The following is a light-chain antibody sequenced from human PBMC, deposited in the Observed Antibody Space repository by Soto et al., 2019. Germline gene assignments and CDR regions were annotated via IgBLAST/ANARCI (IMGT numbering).Light chain of an antibody. Sequence: QSVLTQTPSASGTPGQRVTISCSGSSSSVGSNAVNWYQQLPGTAPKVLIYSNNQRPAGVPDRFSGSKSGTSASLAISGRQSEDEADYYCATWDDSLNSYVFGTGTKLTVL. V-gene: IGLV1-44*01. CDR2: SNN. CDR3: ATWDDSLNSYV. J-gene: IGLJ1*01. CDR1: SSSVGSNA.